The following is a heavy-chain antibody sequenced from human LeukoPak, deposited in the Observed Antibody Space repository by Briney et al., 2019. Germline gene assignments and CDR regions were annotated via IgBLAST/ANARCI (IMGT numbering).Heavy chain of an antibody. V-gene: IGHV3-74*01. D-gene: IGHD2-15*01. CDR1: GFTFSSYW. CDR3: ARDREDIVVVVAATPLV. CDR2: ITSDGSNT. Sequence: GGSLRLSCAASGFTFSSYWMHWVRQAPGKGLVWVSRITSDGSNTSYADSVKGRFTISRDNAKNTLYLQMNSLRAEDTAVYYCARDREDIVVVVAATPLVWGQGTLVTVSS. J-gene: IGHJ4*02.